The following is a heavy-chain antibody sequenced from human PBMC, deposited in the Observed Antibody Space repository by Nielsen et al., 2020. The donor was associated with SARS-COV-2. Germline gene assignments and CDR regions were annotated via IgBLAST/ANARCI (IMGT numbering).Heavy chain of an antibody. Sequence: SLKISCATSRFTFDDYAMHWVRQAPGKGLEWVSGISWNSGSIGYADSVKGRFTISRDNAKNSLYLQMNSLRAEDTALYYCAKEAIAAAGHVDYWGQGTLVTVSS. CDR1: RFTFDDYA. CDR2: ISWNSGSI. D-gene: IGHD6-13*01. CDR3: AKEAIAAAGHVDY. J-gene: IGHJ4*02. V-gene: IGHV3-9*01.